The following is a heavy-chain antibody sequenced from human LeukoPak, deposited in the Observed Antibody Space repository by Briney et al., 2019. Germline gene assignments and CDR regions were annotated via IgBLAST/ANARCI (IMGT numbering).Heavy chain of an antibody. Sequence: KSSETLSLTCTVSGGSISGYYWSWIRQPPGNGLEWIGYIYYSGSTNYNPFLKSRVTMLVDTSKNQFSLKLSSVTAADTALYYCARLRLFTSAVGEGSFDYWGQGTLVTVSS. V-gene: IGHV4-59*08. CDR3: ARLRLFTSAVGEGSFDY. CDR2: IYYSGST. J-gene: IGHJ4*02. CDR1: GGSISGYY. D-gene: IGHD3-16*01.